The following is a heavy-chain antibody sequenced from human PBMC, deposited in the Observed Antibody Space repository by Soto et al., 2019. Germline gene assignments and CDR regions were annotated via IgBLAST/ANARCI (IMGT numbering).Heavy chain of an antibody. CDR3: ARLRDYYDSSGIFDY. CDR1: GGSISSSSYY. CDR2: IYYSGST. J-gene: IGHJ4*02. V-gene: IGHV4-39*01. Sequence: QLQLQKSGPGLVKPSETLSLTCTVSGGSISSSSYYWGWIRQPPGKGLEWIGSIYYSGSTYYNPSLKSRVTISVDTSKNQFSLKLSSVTAADTAVYYCARLRDYYDSSGIFDYWGQGTLVTVSS. D-gene: IGHD3-22*01.